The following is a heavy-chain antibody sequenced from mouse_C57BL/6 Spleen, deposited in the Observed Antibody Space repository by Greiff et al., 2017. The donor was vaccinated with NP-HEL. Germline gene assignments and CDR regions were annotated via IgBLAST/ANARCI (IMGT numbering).Heavy chain of an antibody. J-gene: IGHJ4*01. CDR3: ARRYYDYDEYAMDY. CDR2: INPNNGGT. Sequence: VQLQQSGPELVKPGASVKIPCKASGYTFTDYNMDWVKQSHGKSLEWIGDINPNNGGTIYNQKFKGKATLTVDKSSSTAYMELRSLTSEDTAVYYCARRYYDYDEYAMDYWGQGTSVTVSS. V-gene: IGHV1-18*01. D-gene: IGHD2-4*01. CDR1: GYTFTDYN.